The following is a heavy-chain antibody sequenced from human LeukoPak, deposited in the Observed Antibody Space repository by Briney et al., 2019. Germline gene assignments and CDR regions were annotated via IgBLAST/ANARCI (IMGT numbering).Heavy chain of an antibody. Sequence: WASVKVSCKASGYTFTSYGISWVRQAPGQGLEWMGWISAYNGNTNYAQKLQGRVTMTTDTSTSTAYVELRSLRSDDTAVYYCARSGAAAGTDFDYWGQGTLVTVSS. CDR1: GYTFTSYG. D-gene: IGHD6-13*01. CDR3: ARSGAAAGTDFDY. J-gene: IGHJ4*02. V-gene: IGHV1-18*04. CDR2: ISAYNGNT.